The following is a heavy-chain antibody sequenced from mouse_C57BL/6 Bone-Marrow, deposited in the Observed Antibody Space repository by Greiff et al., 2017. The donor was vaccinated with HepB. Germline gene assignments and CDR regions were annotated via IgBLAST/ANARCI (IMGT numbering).Heavy chain of an antibody. Sequence: EVMLVESGGGLVQPGGSMKLSCAASGFTFSDAWMDWVRQSPEKGLEWVAEIRNKANNHATYYAESVKGRFTISRDDSKSSVYLQMNSLRAEDTGIYYCTPRTRGYYFDYWGQGTTLTVSS. CDR2: IRNKANNHAT. CDR1: GFTFSDAW. J-gene: IGHJ2*01. CDR3: TPRTRGYYFDY. V-gene: IGHV6-6*01.